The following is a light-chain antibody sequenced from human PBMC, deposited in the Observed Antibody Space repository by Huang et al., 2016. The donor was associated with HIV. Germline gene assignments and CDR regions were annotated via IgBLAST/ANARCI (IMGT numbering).Light chain of an antibody. CDR2: VAS. Sequence: EIVMPQSPGTLSVSPGERATLSCRASQSVSNYLAWYQQKPGQAPRLLIYVASTMATGIPARFSGRGSGTEFTLTISSLQSEDFAVYHCQQYNNWPWTFGQGTKVEIK. J-gene: IGKJ1*01. CDR3: QQYNNWPWT. V-gene: IGKV3D-15*01. CDR1: QSVSNY.